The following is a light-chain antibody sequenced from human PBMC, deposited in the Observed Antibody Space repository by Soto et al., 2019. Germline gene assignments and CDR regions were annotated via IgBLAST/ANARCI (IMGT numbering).Light chain of an antibody. J-gene: IGLJ1*01. CDR3: CSYAGRTTPYV. Sequence: QCARTRPASGSGAAGEGSTISCTGNSSDVGSYNLVSWYQHHPGKAPKLMIYEVSERPSGVSNRFSGSKSGNTASLTISGLQAEDEADYYCCSYAGRTTPYVFGTGTKVTVL. CDR1: SSDVGSYNL. CDR2: EVS. V-gene: IGLV2-23*02.